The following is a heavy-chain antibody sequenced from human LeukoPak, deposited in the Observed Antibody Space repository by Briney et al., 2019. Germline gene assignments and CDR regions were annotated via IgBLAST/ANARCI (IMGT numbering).Heavy chain of an antibody. CDR3: ASTKSSYYGSGSFGS. Sequence: SETPSLTCNVPGGSISGFYWSWIRQPPGKGLQWMGYVSYTATANYNPSLKGRVTILVDTYKSRFSLTLTSVTAADTAVYYCASTKSSYYGSGSFGSWGQGTLVTVSS. V-gene: IGHV4-59*01. J-gene: IGHJ5*02. D-gene: IGHD3-10*01. CDR2: VSYTATA. CDR1: GGSISGFY.